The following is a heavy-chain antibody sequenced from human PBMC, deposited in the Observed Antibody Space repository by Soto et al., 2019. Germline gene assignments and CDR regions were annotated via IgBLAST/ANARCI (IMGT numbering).Heavy chain of an antibody. CDR1: GYTFTSYA. J-gene: IGHJ5*02. D-gene: IGHD3-22*01. CDR2: INAGNGNT. V-gene: IGHV1-3*01. CDR3: AMAPHYYDSSGYYYH. Sequence: ASVKVSCKASGYTFTSYAMHWVRQAPGQRLGWMGWINAGNGNTKYSQKFQGRVTITRDTSASTAYMELSSLRSEDTAVYYCAMAPHYYDSSGYYYHWRQRTLVTVSS.